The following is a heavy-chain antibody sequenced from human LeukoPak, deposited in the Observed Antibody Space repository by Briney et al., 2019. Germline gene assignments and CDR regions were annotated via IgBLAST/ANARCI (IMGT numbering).Heavy chain of an antibody. CDR2: INWNGGDK. Sequence: GGSLRLSCAASGFTVSSNYMSWVRQAPGKGLEWVSGINWNGGDKRYADSVRGRFTISRDNAKNSLYLHMNSLRGEDTALYYCARSPEWDPKQLGFKYFDYWGQGTLVTVSS. CDR1: GFTVSSNY. V-gene: IGHV3-20*04. D-gene: IGHD1-26*01. J-gene: IGHJ4*02. CDR3: ARSPEWDPKQLGFKYFDY.